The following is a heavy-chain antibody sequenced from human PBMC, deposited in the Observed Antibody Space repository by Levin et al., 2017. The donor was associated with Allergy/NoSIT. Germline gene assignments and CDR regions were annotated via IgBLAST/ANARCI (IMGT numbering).Heavy chain of an antibody. D-gene: IGHD2-2*01. CDR2: INPNNGAT. CDR1: GYIFNEYW. J-gene: IGHJ4*02. V-gene: IGHV1-2*06. Sequence: GESLKISCKASGYIFNEYWMHWVRQAPGQGLEWMGRINPNNGATNYAQIFQGRVTLTRDTSISTVYMELSRLRSDDTAVYYCASVHYLYCTSANCGAFDYWGQGTLVSVSS. CDR3: ASVHYLYCTSANCGAFDY.